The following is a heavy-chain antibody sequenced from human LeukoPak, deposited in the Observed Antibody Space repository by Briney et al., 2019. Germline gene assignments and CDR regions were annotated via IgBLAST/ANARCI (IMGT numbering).Heavy chain of an antibody. V-gene: IGHV1-18*01. CDR2: ISAYNGNT. D-gene: IGHD2-21*02. J-gene: IGHJ4*02. CDR3: ARDDNIVVVTATQGEDFDY. CDR1: GYTFTSYG. Sequence: ASVKVSCKASGYTFTSYGISWVRQAPGQGLEWMGWISAYNGNTNYAQKLQGRVTMTTDTSTSTAYMELRSLRSDDTAVYYCARDDNIVVVTATQGEDFDYWGQGTLVTVSS.